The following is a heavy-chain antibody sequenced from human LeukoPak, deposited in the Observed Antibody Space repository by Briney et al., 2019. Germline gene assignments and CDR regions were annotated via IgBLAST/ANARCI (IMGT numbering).Heavy chain of an antibody. J-gene: IGHJ3*02. Sequence: SETLSLTCTVSGGSISSYFWSWIRQPPGKGLEWIGSIYYSGSTYYNPSLKSRVTISVDTSKNQFSLKLSSVTAADTAVYYCARDLYSSRTNDAFVIWGQGTMLTISS. CDR3: ARDLYSSRTNDAFVI. CDR1: GGSISSYF. D-gene: IGHD6-13*01. CDR2: IYYSGST. V-gene: IGHV4-39*07.